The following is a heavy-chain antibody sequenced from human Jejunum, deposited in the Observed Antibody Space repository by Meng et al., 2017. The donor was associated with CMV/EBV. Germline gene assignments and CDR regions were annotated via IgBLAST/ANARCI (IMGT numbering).Heavy chain of an antibody. Sequence: KVSCKTSGYDFSDYGISWVRQAPGQGLEWIGWVSSYTDNTKYAPKFQGRVTMTADASTTTVHLELRSLRSDDTAVYYCARKQWEPDYWGQGTLVTVSS. CDR3: ARKQWEPDY. CDR2: VSSYTDNT. CDR1: GYDFSDYG. D-gene: IGHD1-26*01. J-gene: IGHJ4*02. V-gene: IGHV1-18*01.